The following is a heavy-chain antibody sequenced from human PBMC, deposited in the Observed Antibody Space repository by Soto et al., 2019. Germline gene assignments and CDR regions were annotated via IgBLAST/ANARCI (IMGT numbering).Heavy chain of an antibody. CDR2: INFDGSIT. J-gene: IGHJ4*02. Sequence: EVQLVESGGGLVQPGGSLRLSCAASGFTLSSYWMHWVRQAPGKGLVWVSRINFDGSITDYADSVKGRFTISRDNGKNTVYLQINSLRTEDTAIYYCARTPSGFYLDYWGPGTLVTVSS. CDR1: GFTLSSYW. D-gene: IGHD3-22*01. CDR3: ARTPSGFYLDY. V-gene: IGHV3-74*01.